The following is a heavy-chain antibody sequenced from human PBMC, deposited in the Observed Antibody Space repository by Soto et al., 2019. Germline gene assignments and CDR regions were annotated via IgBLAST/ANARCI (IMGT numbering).Heavy chain of an antibody. J-gene: IGHJ4*02. V-gene: IGHV1-8*01. D-gene: IGHD5-12*01. CDR3: ARELGVYALDH. CDR1: GYTFTRYD. Sequence: QVQLVQSGAEVKKPGASVKVSCKASGYTFTRYDINWVRQATGQGLEWMGWMNPNSGNTVYAQKFPGRVTMTRNTSISTVYRELSSLRAEYTAVFDCARELGVYALDHWGQGTLVTVSS. CDR2: MNPNSGNT.